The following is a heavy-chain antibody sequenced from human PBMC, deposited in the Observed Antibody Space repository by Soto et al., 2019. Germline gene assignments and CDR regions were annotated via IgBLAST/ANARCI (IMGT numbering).Heavy chain of an antibody. CDR3: ESIAHQLLWEIDY. V-gene: IGHV1-2*02. D-gene: IGHD2-2*01. CDR2: INPNSGGT. J-gene: IGHJ4*02. Sequence: VKGSYRASGYPFTGYYRRWVRQSPGQGLEWMGWINPNSGGTNYAQKFQGRVTMTRDTSISTAYMELSRLRSDDTAVYHCESIAHQLLWEIDYWGQATLVTVPS. CDR1: GYPFTGYY.